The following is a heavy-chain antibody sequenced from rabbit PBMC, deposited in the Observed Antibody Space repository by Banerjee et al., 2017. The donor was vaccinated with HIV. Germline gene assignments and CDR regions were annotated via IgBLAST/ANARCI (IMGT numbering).Heavy chain of an antibody. V-gene: IGHV1S45*01. D-gene: IGHD8-1*01. CDR2: IDTNYGDT. CDR1: GFSFSSNW. CDR3: ARNLENYVGSSYLDL. Sequence: LEESGGGLVKPGGTLTLTCTVSGFSFSSNWICWVRQAPGKGLEWVACIDTNYGDTDYANWPKGRFTISKTSSTTVTLQMTSLTAADTATYFCARNLENYVGSSYLDLRGQGTLVTVS. J-gene: IGHJ3*01.